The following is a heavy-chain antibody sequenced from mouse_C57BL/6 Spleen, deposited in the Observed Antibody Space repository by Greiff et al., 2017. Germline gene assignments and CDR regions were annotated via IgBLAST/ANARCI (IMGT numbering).Heavy chain of an antibody. Sequence: EVKVVESGGDLVKPGGSLKLSCAASGFTFSSYGMSWVRQTPDKRLEWVATISSGGSYTYYPDSVKGRFTISRDNAKNTLYLQMSSLKSEDTAMYYCARPGTGFDYWGQGTTLTVSS. V-gene: IGHV5-6*01. CDR3: ARPGTGFDY. CDR1: GFTFSSYG. J-gene: IGHJ2*01. D-gene: IGHD3-3*01. CDR2: ISSGGSYT.